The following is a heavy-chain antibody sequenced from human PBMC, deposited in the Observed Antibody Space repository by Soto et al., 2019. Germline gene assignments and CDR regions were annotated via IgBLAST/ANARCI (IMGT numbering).Heavy chain of an antibody. CDR1: GFTFTSSA. J-gene: IGHJ4*02. D-gene: IGHD2-2*01. CDR3: AAGWDIVVVPAAYFDY. V-gene: IGHV1-58*01. CDR2: IVVGSGNT. Sequence: ASVKVSCKASGFTFTSSAVQWVRQARGQRLEWIGWIVVGSGNTNYAQKFQERVTITRDMSTSTAYMELSSLRSEDTAVYYCAAGWDIVVVPAAYFDYWGQGTLVTVSS.